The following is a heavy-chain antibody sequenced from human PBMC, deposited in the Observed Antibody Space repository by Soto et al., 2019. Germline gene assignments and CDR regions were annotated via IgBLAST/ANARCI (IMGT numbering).Heavy chain of an antibody. CDR1: GFSLSTTGVG. J-gene: IGHJ4*02. CDR2: IYWDDDK. D-gene: IGHD2-2*01. CDR3: AHRLCDNRCYWDVGFFDY. Sequence: QITLKESGPTLVKPTQTLTLTCTFSGFSLSTTGVGVGWIRQPPGKALECLALIYWDDDKRYSPSLKSRLTITKDTSRTQVVLTMTNRDPVDTATYYCAHRLCDNRCYWDVGFFDYWGQGALVTVSS. V-gene: IGHV2-5*02.